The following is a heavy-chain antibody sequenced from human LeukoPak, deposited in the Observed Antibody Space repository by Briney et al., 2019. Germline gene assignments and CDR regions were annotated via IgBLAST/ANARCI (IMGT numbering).Heavy chain of an antibody. CDR1: GFTFSTYW. J-gene: IGHJ6*03. D-gene: IGHD2/OR15-2a*01. Sequence: GGSLRLSCAASGFTFSTYWMSWVRQAPGKGLEWVANIRQDGSEQYYVDSVKGRFSISRDNAKHALFLQMNSLRAEDTAVYYCARVAVIYYYYMEVWGKGTTVTVSS. CDR2: IRQDGSEQ. CDR3: ARVAVIYYYYMEV. V-gene: IGHV3-7*01.